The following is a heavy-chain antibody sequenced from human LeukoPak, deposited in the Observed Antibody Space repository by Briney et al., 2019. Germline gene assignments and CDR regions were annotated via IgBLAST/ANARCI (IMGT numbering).Heavy chain of an antibody. V-gene: IGHV3-9*01. CDR2: ISWNSGCI. CDR1: GFTFDDYA. CDR3: AKGKTVVGATIDY. Sequence: GRSLRLSCAASGFTFDDYAMHWVRQAPGKGLEWVSGISWNSGCIGYADSVKGRFTISRDNAKNSLYLQMNSLRAEDTALYYCAKGKTVVGATIDYWGQGTLVTVSS. D-gene: IGHD1-26*01. J-gene: IGHJ4*02.